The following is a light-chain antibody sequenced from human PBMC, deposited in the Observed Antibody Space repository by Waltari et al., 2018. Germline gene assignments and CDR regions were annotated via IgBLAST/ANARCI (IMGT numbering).Light chain of an antibody. CDR3: AVWDDSLNGWV. Sequence: QSVLTQSPSASGTPGQRATIPCSGSDSTIRGNFFPRYQQFPGTAPKLLIHRDNQRPSGVPDRFSGSKSGTSASLAISGLQSEDEALYFCAVWDDSLNGWVFGGGTKVTVL. CDR1: DSTIRGNF. V-gene: IGLV1-44*01. CDR2: RDN. J-gene: IGLJ3*02.